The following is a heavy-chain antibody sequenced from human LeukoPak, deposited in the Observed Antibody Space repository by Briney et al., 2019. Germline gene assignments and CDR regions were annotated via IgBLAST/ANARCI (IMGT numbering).Heavy chain of an antibody. Sequence: SESLSLTWAVYGESFSGYYWSWMRQPPGKGLEWIGEINHSGSTNYNPSLKSRVTISVDTSKNQFSLKLSSVTAADTAVYYCARGFPLYYYDSSGYYPQLDYWGQGTLVTVSS. CDR2: INHSGST. D-gene: IGHD3-22*01. CDR3: ARGFPLYYYDSSGYYPQLDY. V-gene: IGHV4-34*01. CDR1: GESFSGYY. J-gene: IGHJ4*02.